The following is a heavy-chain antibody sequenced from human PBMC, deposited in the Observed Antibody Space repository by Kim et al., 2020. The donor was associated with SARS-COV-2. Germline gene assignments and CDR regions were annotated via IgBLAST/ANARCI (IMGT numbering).Heavy chain of an antibody. J-gene: IGHJ6*03. V-gene: IGHV3-30*18. CDR1: GFTFSSYG. CDR3: AKPPRPYYYYYYMDV. CDR2: ISYDGSNK. Sequence: GGSLRLSCAASGFTFSSYGMHWVRQAPGKGLEWVAVISYDGSNKYYADSVKGRFTISRDNSKNTLYLQMNSLRAEDTAVYYCAKPPRPYYYYYYMDVWGKGTTVTVSS.